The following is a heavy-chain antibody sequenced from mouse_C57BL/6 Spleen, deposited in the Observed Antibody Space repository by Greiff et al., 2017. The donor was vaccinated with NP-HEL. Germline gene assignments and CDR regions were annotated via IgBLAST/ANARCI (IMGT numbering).Heavy chain of an antibody. CDR1: GYTFTDYE. Sequence: QVQLQQPGTELVKPGASVKLSCKASGYTFTDYEMHWVKQTPVHGLEWIGAIDPETGGTAYNQKFKGKAILTADKSSSTAYMELRSLTSEDSAVYYCTRGELRLRGDYWGQGTSVTVSS. CDR2: IDPETGGT. D-gene: IGHD3-2*02. J-gene: IGHJ4*01. V-gene: IGHV1-15*01. CDR3: TRGELRLRGDY.